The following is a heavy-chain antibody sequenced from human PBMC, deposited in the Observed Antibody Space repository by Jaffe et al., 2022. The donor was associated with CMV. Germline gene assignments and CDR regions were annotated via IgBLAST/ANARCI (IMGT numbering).Heavy chain of an antibody. CDR1: GFTFSTYW. Sequence: EVQLVESGGGLVQPGGSLKLSCAASGFTFSTYWMHWVRQAPGKGLVWVSRIKSDGSSTSYADSVKGRFTISRDNAKNTLYLQMNSLRAEDTAVYYCATNYYGSGSYYKTMGYWGLGTLVTVSS. CDR2: IKSDGSST. V-gene: IGHV3-74*01. D-gene: IGHD3-10*01. CDR3: ATNYYGSGSYYKTMGY. J-gene: IGHJ4*02.